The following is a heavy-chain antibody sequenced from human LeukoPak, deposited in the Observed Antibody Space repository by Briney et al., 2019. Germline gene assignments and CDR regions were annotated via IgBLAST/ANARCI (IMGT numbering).Heavy chain of an antibody. CDR1: EFTFSSYG. CDR3: AKDHSYDYGDYFDY. J-gene: IGHJ4*02. V-gene: IGHV3-30*18. CDR2: ISYDGSNK. Sequence: PGRSLRLSCAASEFTFSSYGMHWVRQAPGKGLEWVAVISYDGSNKYYADSVKGRFTISRDNSKNTLYLQMNSLRAEDTAVYYCAKDHSYDYGDYFDYWGQGTLITVSS. D-gene: IGHD4-17*01.